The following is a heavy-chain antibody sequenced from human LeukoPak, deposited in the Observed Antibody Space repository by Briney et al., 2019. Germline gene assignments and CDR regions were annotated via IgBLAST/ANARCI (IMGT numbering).Heavy chain of an antibody. V-gene: IGHV3-48*03. D-gene: IGHD5-18*01. J-gene: IGHJ6*04. CDR2: ISSSGSTI. CDR1: GFTFSSYE. Sequence: GGSLRLSCAASGFTFSSYEMNWVRQAPGKGLEWVSYISSSGSTIYYADSVKGRFTISRDNAKNSLYLQMNSLRAEDTAVYYCARRRGYSYGWDHYYGMDVWGKGTTVTVSS. CDR3: ARRRGYSYGWDHYYGMDV.